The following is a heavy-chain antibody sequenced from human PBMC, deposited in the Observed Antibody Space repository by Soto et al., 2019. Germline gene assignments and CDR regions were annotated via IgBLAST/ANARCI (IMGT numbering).Heavy chain of an antibody. CDR1: GYTFTGYY. CDR3: TRDLQITMAFGEFNF. Sequence: QVQLVQSGSEVKKPGAPVKVSCKASGYTFTGYYIHWVRLAPGQGLEWMGWIYPNSGGTNYAQKFQGRVTMTRDTSISTAYMELSRLRSDDTAVYYCTRDLQITMAFGEFNFWGQGTLVTVSS. V-gene: IGHV1-2*02. CDR2: IYPNSGGT. J-gene: IGHJ4*02. D-gene: IGHD3-10*01.